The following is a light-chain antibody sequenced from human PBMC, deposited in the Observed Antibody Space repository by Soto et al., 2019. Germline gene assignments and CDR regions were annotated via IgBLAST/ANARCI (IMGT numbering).Light chain of an antibody. CDR2: DAS. CDR1: QIFSSY. J-gene: IGKJ1*01. V-gene: IGKV3-11*01. CDR3: QQRSDWPWT. Sequence: EMVCTQCSPTVPWHIGDRATXSCSSIQIFSSYLAWYQQKPGQAPRLLIYDASNRATGIPARFSGSGSETDFTLTISTLEPEDFAVYYCQQRSDWPWTFGQCTKVYIK.